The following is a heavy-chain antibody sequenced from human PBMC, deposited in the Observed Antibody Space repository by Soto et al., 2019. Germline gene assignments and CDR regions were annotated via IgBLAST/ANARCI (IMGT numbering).Heavy chain of an antibody. CDR3: ARARKCEPILY. J-gene: IGHJ4*02. CDR1: GYIFNNYA. CDR2: ISANNGYT. Sequence: QVQLVQSGAEVRKPGASVKVSCKASGYIFNNYAITWVRQAPGQGLEWVGWISANNGYTNYGHECQDRVTMTANTSTRTFFMELRGLTSDDTAIYYCARARKCEPILYWGQGALVTVSP. V-gene: IGHV1-18*01.